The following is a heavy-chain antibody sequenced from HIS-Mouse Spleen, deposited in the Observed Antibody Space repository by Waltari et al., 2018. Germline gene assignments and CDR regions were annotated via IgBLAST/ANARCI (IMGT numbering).Heavy chain of an antibody. V-gene: IGHV4-34*01. D-gene: IGHD6-13*01. J-gene: IGHJ2*01. CDR2: INHSGST. CDR3: AREIPYSSSWYDWYFDL. Sequence: QVQLQQWGAGLVKPSEHLSLPCAVYGGSFSAYYGRWIRQPPGKGLEWIGEINHSGSTNYNPSLKSRVTISVDTSKNQFSLKLSSVTAADTAVYYCAREIPYSSSWYDWYFDLWGRGTLVTVSS. CDR1: GGSFSAYY.